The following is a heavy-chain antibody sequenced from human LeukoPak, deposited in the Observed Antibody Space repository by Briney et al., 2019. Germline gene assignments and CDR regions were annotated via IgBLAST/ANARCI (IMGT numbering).Heavy chain of an antibody. D-gene: IGHD3-10*01. Sequence: ASVKVSCKASGYTFTSYYMHWVRQAPGQGLEWMGIINPSGGSTSYAQKFQGRVTMSRDMSTSTVYMELSSLRSEDTAVYYCARGLLDSKSRYYYNYMDVWGKGTTVTDSS. CDR3: ARGLLDSKSRYYYNYMDV. J-gene: IGHJ6*03. V-gene: IGHV1-46*01. CDR2: INPSGGST. CDR1: GYTFTSYY.